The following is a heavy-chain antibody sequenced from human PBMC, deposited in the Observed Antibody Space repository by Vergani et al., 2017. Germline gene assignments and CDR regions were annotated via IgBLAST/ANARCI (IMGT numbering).Heavy chain of an antibody. D-gene: IGHD3-22*01. CDR1: GESIRSGSHY. Sequence: QVKLQESGPGLLKPSQTLSLTCTVSGESIRSGSHYWSWIRQPAGKGPEWIGRIYTSGSTNYNPSLKSRVTMSVDTSKNQFSLKLSSVTAADTAVYYCARVGRFYDSSGYYEYYFDYWGQGTLVTVSS. J-gene: IGHJ4*02. CDR3: ARVGRFYDSSGYYEYYFDY. V-gene: IGHV4-61*02. CDR2: IYTSGST.